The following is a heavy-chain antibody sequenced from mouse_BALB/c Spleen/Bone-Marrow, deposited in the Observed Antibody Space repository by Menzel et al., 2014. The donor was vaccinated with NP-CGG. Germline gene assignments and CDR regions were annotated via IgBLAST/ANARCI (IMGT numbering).Heavy chain of an antibody. V-gene: IGHV1S22*01. CDR2: IYPFSGSS. CDR3: TRSPITTVVAETMDC. D-gene: IGHD1-1*01. CDR1: GYTFTSYW. Sequence: LQQSGSELVRPGTSVKLSCKASGYTFTSYWMHWVKQRPGQGLESIGNIYPFSGSSNYDEKFKSKATLTVDTSSSTAYMQLISLTSEDSAVYYCTRSPITTVVAETMDCWGQGTSVTVSS. J-gene: IGHJ4*01.